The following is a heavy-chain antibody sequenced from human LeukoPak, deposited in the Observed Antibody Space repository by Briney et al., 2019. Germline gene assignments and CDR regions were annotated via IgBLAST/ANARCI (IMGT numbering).Heavy chain of an antibody. J-gene: IGHJ5*01. CDR3: VRDWDHFDFDS. Sequence: PGGSLRLSCAASGFTFSNYWMHWVRQAPGKGLGWVSRIKGDGSHTIYADSVKGRFTISRDNAKNTLYLQMKSLRAEDTAVYYCVRDWDHFDFDSWGLGTLVTVSS. D-gene: IGHD3-9*01. CDR2: IKGDGSHT. V-gene: IGHV3-74*01. CDR1: GFTFSNYW.